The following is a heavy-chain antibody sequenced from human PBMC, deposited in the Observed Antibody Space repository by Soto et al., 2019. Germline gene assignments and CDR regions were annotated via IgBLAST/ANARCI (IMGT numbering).Heavy chain of an antibody. D-gene: IGHD4-4*01. CDR3: ARGATGTYFDY. Sequence: EVQLVESGGGLVQPGGSLRLSCAASGFTFSSYEMNWVRQAPGKGLEWVSYISSSGSTIYYADSVKGRFTISRDNSKNTLYLQMNSLRAEDTAVYYCARGATGTYFDYWGQGTLVTVSS. V-gene: IGHV3-48*03. J-gene: IGHJ4*02. CDR2: ISSSGSTI. CDR1: GFTFSSYE.